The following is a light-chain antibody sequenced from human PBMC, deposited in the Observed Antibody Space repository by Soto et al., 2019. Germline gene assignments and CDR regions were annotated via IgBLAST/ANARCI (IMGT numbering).Light chain of an antibody. CDR1: QSVNIY. J-gene: IGKJ4*01. Sequence: EIVMTQSPATLSVSPGERATLSCRASQSVNIYLAWYQQKPGQAPRLLIFGATYRATGIPARFSGSGSGTEFSLTISSLQSEDFAVYFCQQYDDWLRLTFGGGTKVDIK. CDR3: QQYDDWLRLT. V-gene: IGKV3D-15*01. CDR2: GAT.